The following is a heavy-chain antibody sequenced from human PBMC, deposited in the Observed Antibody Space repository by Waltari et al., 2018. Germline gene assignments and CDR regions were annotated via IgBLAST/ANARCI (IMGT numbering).Heavy chain of an antibody. CDR1: GGSISRSTW. CDR3: ARLPTVTQDYYYYGMDV. Sequence: QVQLQESGPGLVKPSGTLSLTCAVSGGSISRSTWWSWVSQPPGKGLEWIGEIYHSGSTNYNPSLKSRVTISVDKSKNQFSLKLSSVTAADTAVYYCARLPTVTQDYYYYGMDVWGQGTTVTVSS. J-gene: IGHJ6*02. V-gene: IGHV4-4*02. D-gene: IGHD4-17*01. CDR2: IYHSGST.